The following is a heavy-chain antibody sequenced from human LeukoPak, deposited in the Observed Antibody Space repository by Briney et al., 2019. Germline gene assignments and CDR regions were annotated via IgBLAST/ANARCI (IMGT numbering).Heavy chain of an antibody. CDR2: IYYSGST. V-gene: IGHV4-59*01. CDR1: GGSISSYY. D-gene: IGHD4-17*01. Sequence: PSETLSLTCTVSGGSISSYYWSWIRQPPGKGLEWIGYIYYSGSTNYNPSLKSRVTISVDTSKNQFSLKLSSVTAADTAVYYCARDHDSGDSDAFDIWAQGTMVTVSS. CDR3: ARDHDSGDSDAFDI. J-gene: IGHJ3*02.